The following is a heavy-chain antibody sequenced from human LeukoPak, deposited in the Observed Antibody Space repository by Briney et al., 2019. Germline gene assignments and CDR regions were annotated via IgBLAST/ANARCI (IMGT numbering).Heavy chain of an antibody. D-gene: IGHD2-15*01. V-gene: IGHV3-21*06. J-gene: IGHJ6*02. CDR1: GFTFTRFN. Sequence: GGSLRLSCAASGFTFTRFNMNWVRQAPGKGLELVSSITTSGTYIYYADSVKGRFTISRDNAKNSLYLQMNSLRAEDTAVYYCAKGRGIVVVVAATPVYYYYGMDVWGQGTTVTVSS. CDR2: ITTSGTYI. CDR3: AKGRGIVVVVAATPVYYYYGMDV.